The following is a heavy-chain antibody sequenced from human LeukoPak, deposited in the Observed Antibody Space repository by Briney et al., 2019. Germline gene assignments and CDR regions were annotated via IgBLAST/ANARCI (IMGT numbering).Heavy chain of an antibody. V-gene: IGHV4-59*01. D-gene: IGHD3-3*01. CDR1: GGSISSYY. CDR3: ARDNRAPNYDFWSGYPYYYYYGMDV. Sequence: SETLSLTCTVSGGSISSYYWSWIRQPPGKGLEWIGYIYYSGSTIYNPSLKSRVTISVDTSKNQFSLKLSSVTAADTAVYYCARDNRAPNYDFWSGYPYYYYYGMDVWGQGTTVTVSS. CDR2: IYYSGST. J-gene: IGHJ6*02.